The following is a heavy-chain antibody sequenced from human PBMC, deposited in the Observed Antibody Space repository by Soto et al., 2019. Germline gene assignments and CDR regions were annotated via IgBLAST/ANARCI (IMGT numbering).Heavy chain of an antibody. V-gene: IGHV3-23*01. Sequence: EVQLLESGGGLVQPGGSLRLSCAASGFTFSTYAMSWVRQAPGKGLEWVSGISGSGGRTYYADSVKGGFTISRDNSKKTLYRQINSLKAEDTAVYYCAKENSNCDLWSGYYMHRPYYFDYWGQVTLVTVSS. D-gene: IGHD3-3*01. J-gene: IGHJ4*02. CDR2: ISGSGGRT. CDR1: GFTFSTYA. CDR3: AKENSNCDLWSGYYMHRPYYFDY.